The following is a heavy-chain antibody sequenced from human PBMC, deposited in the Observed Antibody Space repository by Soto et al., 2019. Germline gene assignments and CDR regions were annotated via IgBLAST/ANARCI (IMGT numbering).Heavy chain of an antibody. CDR1: GFTFSSYG. V-gene: IGHV3-30*18. Sequence: PGGSLRLSCAASGFTFSSYGMHWVRQAPGKGLEWVAVISYDGSNKYYADSVKGRFTISRDNSKNTLYLQMNSLRAEDTAVYYCAKDVMYYDILTGRSPFYYYYGMDVWGQGTTVTVSS. J-gene: IGHJ6*02. CDR2: ISYDGSNK. D-gene: IGHD3-9*01. CDR3: AKDVMYYDILTGRSPFYYYYGMDV.